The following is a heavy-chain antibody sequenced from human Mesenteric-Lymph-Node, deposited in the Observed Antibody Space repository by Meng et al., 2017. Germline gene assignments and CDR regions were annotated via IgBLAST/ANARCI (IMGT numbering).Heavy chain of an antibody. V-gene: IGHV3-23*01. J-gene: IGHJ4*02. CDR3: AKPYDYGDLYYFDY. CDR1: GFTFSSYA. CDR2: ISGSGGST. D-gene: IGHD4-17*01. Sequence: EVQLLESGGGLVQPGASLSLSCSASGFTFSSYAMSWVRQAPGKGLEWVSAISGSGGSTYYADSVKGRFTISRDNSKNTLYLQMNSLRAEDTAVYYCAKPYDYGDLYYFDYWGQGTLVTVSS.